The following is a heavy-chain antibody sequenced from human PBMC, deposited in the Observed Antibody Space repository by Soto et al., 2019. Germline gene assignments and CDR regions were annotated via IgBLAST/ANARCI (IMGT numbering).Heavy chain of an antibody. Sequence: ASVKVSCKASGYTFTGYYMHWVRQAPGQGLEWMGWINPNSGGTNYAQKFQGWVTVTRDTSISTAYMELSRLRSDDTAVYYCARDRVRGSSGWLRTYYYYYGMDVWGQGTTVTVSS. CDR3: ARDRVRGSSGWLRTYYYYYGMDV. D-gene: IGHD6-19*01. CDR1: GYTFTGYY. J-gene: IGHJ6*02. V-gene: IGHV1-2*04. CDR2: INPNSGGT.